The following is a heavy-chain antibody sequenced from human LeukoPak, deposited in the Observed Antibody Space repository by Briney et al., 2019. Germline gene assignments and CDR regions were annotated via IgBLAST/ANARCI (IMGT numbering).Heavy chain of an antibody. Sequence: GGSLRLSCAASGFTFSSYSMNWVRQAPGKGLEWVSSISSSSSYIYYADSVKGRFTISRDNAKNSLYLQMNSLRAEDTAVYYCARDRLSAVTMVRGVIGYWGQGTLVTVSS. V-gene: IGHV3-21*01. D-gene: IGHD3-10*01. CDR3: ARDRLSAVTMVRGVIGY. CDR1: GFTFSSYS. J-gene: IGHJ4*02. CDR2: ISSSSSYI.